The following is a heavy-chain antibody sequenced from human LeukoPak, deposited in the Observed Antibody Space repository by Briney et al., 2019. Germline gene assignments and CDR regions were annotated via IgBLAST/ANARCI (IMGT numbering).Heavy chain of an antibody. CDR3: ARLRDLYNIFDY. CDR2: IYYSGSS. CDR1: GGSISNSY. J-gene: IGHJ4*02. D-gene: IGHD1-1*01. V-gene: IGHV4-59*12. Sequence: PSETLSLTCTVSGGSISNSYWSWIRQPPGKGLEWIGYIYYSGSSNYNPSLKSRVTISVDTSKNQFSLKLSSVTAADTAVYYCARLRDLYNIFDYWGQGTLATVSS.